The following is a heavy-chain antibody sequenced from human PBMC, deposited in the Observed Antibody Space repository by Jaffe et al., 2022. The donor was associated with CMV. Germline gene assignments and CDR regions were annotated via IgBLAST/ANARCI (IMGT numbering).Heavy chain of an antibody. V-gene: IGHV3-21*01. J-gene: IGHJ6*02. Sequence: EVQLVESGGGLVKPGGSLRLSCAASGFTFSSYSMNWVRQAPGKGLEWVSSISSSSSYIYYADSVKGRFTISRDNAKNSLYLQMNSLRAEDTAVYYCARTSGSYPVENYGMDVWGQGTTVTVSS. CDR1: GFTFSSYS. CDR2: ISSSSSYI. D-gene: IGHD1-26*01. CDR3: ARTSGSYPVENYGMDV.